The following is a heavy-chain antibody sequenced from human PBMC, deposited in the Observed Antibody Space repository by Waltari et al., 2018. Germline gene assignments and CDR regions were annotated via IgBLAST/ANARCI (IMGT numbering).Heavy chain of an antibody. V-gene: IGHV4-4*02. Sequence: QVHLQESGPGLATPSGPLSLTCAVFGDSMSSADWWNWVRQSPGKGLEWIGQIRRSGRTNYNPSLASRVSVSIDTSNNQFSLKVTSATAADTAVYYCARDRGRGLYLDSWGQGTLVTVSP. CDR1: GDSMSSADW. CDR3: ARDRGRGLYLDS. J-gene: IGHJ4*02. CDR2: IRRSGRT. D-gene: IGHD2-15*01.